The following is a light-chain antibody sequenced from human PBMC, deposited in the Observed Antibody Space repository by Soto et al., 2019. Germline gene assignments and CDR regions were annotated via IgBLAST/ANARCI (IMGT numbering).Light chain of an antibody. CDR2: AAS. J-gene: IGKJ1*01. CDR1: QGISTY. CDR3: QQSYSTTWT. Sequence: DIQMTQSPSSLSASVGDRVTITCRASQGISTYLNCDQQKPGKAPKLLIYAASSLQSGVPSRFSGSGSETDFTLTISSLQPEDFATYSCQQSYSTTWTFGQGTKV. V-gene: IGKV1-39*01.